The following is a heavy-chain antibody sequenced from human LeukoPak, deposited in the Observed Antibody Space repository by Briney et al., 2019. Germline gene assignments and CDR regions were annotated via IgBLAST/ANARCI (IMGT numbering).Heavy chain of an antibody. Sequence: SETLSLTCTVSGGSIISYYWSWIRQPAGKGLEWIGRIYTSGSTNYNPSLKSRVTMSVDTSKNQFSLKLSSVTAADTAVYYCARDPRYYGSGSYSEWGQGTLVTVSS. CDR1: GGSIISYY. D-gene: IGHD3-10*01. CDR2: IYTSGST. J-gene: IGHJ4*02. V-gene: IGHV4-4*07. CDR3: ARDPRYYGSGSYSE.